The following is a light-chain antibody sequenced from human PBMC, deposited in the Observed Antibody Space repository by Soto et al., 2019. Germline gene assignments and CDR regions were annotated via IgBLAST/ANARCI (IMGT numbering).Light chain of an antibody. CDR1: SSNVGNYNL. CDR2: GGS. CDR3: CSFAGKSTLV. Sequence: QSALTQPASVSGSPGQSITISCIGTSSNVGNYNLVSWYQQYPGRSPKLMIYGGSRRPSGLANRFSGSKSDNTATLTIAGLEAEDEATYFCCSFAGKSTLVFGGGTKLTVL. J-gene: IGLJ2*01. V-gene: IGLV2-23*01.